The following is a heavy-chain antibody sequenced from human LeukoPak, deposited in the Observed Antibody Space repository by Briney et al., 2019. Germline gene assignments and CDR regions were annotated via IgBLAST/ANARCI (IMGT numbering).Heavy chain of an antibody. D-gene: IGHD2-15*01. CDR2: INHSGST. V-gene: IGHV4-34*01. CDR3: ARGRYCSGGSCYSPYYYYYGMDV. CDR1: GGSFSGYY. Sequence: SETLSLTCAVYGGSFSGYYWSWIRQPPGKGLEWIGEINHSGSTNYNPSLKSRVTISVDTSKNQFSLKLSSVTAADTAVYYCARGRYCSGGSCYSPYYYYYGMDVWGKGTTVTVSS. J-gene: IGHJ6*04.